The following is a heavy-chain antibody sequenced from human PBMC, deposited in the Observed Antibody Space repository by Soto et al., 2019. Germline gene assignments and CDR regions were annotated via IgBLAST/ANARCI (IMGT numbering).Heavy chain of an antibody. V-gene: IGHV1-8*01. CDR3: TRPKELLPKY. D-gene: IGHD2-21*01. CDR2: MNPDTGGT. J-gene: IGHJ1*01. Sequence: ASVKVSCKASGYTFITYDINWVRQAPEQGLEWIGWMNPDTGGTGYAQRLQGRIIMTRNTSISTAYLELSSLTSEDTAVYFCTRPKELLPKYWGKATQVTVPS. CDR1: GYTFITYD.